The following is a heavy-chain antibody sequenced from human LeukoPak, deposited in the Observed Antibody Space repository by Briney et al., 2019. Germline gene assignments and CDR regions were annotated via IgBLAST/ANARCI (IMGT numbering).Heavy chain of an antibody. J-gene: IGHJ5*02. D-gene: IGHD3-10*01. CDR3: ARGSVRGEFDP. Sequence: SQTLSLTCAISGDSVSSNSATWNWIRQSPGKGLEWIGYIYYSGSTNYNPSLKSRVTMSVDTSKNQFSLKLSSVTAADTAVYSCARGSVRGEFDPWGQGTLVTVSS. V-gene: IGHV4-61*01. CDR2: IYYSGST. CDR1: GDSVSSNSAT.